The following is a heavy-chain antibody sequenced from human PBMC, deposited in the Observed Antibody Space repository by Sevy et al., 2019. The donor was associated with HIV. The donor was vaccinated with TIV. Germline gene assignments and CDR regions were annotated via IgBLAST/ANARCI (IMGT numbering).Heavy chain of an antibody. CDR1: GFTFDDYA. CDR2: ISWNSGSM. J-gene: IGHJ5*02. CDR3: AKGLKYYDSSGYLNWFDP. V-gene: IGHV3-9*01. D-gene: IGHD3-22*01. Sequence: GGSLRLSCAASGFTFDDYAMHWVRQAPGKGLEWVSGISWNSGSMGHADSVKGRFTIPRDNAKNSLYLQMNSLRAEDTALYYCAKGLKYYDSSGYLNWFDPWGQGTLVTVSS.